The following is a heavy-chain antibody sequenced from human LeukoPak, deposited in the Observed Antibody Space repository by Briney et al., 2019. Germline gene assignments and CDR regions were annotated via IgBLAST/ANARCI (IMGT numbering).Heavy chain of an antibody. V-gene: IGHV3-33*01. CDR3: ARDRFDILTGYDFDY. Sequence: GGSLRLSCAASGFTFSSYGMHWVRQAPGKGLEWVAVIWYDGGNKYYADSVKGRFTISRDNSKNTLYLQMNSLRAEDMAVYYCARDRFDILTGYDFDYWGQGTLVTVSS. CDR2: IWYDGGNK. D-gene: IGHD3-9*01. J-gene: IGHJ4*02. CDR1: GFTFSSYG.